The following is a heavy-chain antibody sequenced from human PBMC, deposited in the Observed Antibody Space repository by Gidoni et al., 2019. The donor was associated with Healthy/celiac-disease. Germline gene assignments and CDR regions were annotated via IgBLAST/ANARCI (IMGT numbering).Heavy chain of an antibody. CDR1: GFTLSDYY. D-gene: IGHD3-16*02. V-gene: IGHV3-11*05. J-gene: IGHJ6*02. CDR3: ARVLYPYYYYGMDV. CDR2: ISSSSSYT. Sequence: VQLVESGGGLVKPGGSLRLSCAASGFTLSDYYMSWIRQAPGKGLEWVSYISSSSSYTNYADSVKGRFTISRDNAKNSLYLQMNSLRAEDTAVYYCARVLYPYYYYGMDVWGQGTTVTVSS.